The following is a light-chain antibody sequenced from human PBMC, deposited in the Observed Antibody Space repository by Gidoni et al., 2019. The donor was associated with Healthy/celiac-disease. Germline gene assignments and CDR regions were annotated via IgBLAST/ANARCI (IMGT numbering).Light chain of an antibody. CDR3: AAWDDSLNGVV. CDR2: SNK. V-gene: IGLV1-44*01. CDR1: SSNIGSNT. Sequence: QSVLTQPPSASGTPGQRVTISCSGSSSNIGSNTVNWYQQLPGTAPNLLIYSNKQRPSGVPDRFSGSKSGTSAALAISGLQSGDEADYYCAAWDDSLNGVVFGGGTKLTVL. J-gene: IGLJ2*01.